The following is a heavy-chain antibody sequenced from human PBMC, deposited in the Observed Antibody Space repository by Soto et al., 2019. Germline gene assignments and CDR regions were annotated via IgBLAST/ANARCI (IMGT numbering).Heavy chain of an antibody. V-gene: IGHV4-31*03. D-gene: IGHD3-10*01. J-gene: IGHJ5*02. Sequence: QVQLQESGPGLVKPSQTLSLTCTVSGDSVSRDGTYWGWIRQLPGKGLEWIGYTYNTEATYYNPSLMIWLLISFDTSKTQLSLKLRSLTGAATAVYFCVRAPFGLGELFVPCCPGTLVTVSS. CDR2: TYNTEAT. CDR1: GDSVSRDGTY. CDR3: VRAPFGLGELFVP.